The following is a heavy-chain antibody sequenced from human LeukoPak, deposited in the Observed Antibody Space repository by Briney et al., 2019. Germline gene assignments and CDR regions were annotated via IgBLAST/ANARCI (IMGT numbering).Heavy chain of an antibody. J-gene: IGHJ4*02. CDR2: ISSSSSYI. CDR3: ARGGYSYGYYFDY. V-gene: IGHV3-21*01. Sequence: GGSLRLSCAASGFTFISYSMNWVRQAPGKGLEWVSSISSSSSYIYYADSVKGRFTISRDNAKNSLYLQMNSLRAEDTAVYYCARGGYSYGYYFDYWGQGTLVTVSS. CDR1: GFTFISYS. D-gene: IGHD5-18*01.